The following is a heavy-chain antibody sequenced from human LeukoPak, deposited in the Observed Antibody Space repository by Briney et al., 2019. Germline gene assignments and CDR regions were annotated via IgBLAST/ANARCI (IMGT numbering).Heavy chain of an antibody. CDR2: ISYDGSNK. Sequence: GGSLRLSCAVSGFTFSSYAMHWVRQAPGKGLEWVAVISYDGSNKYYADSVKGRFTISRDNSKNTLYLQMNSLRAEDTAVYYCAREELFGESDYWGQGTLVTVSS. CDR1: GFTFSSYA. D-gene: IGHD3-10*02. J-gene: IGHJ4*02. V-gene: IGHV3-30-3*01. CDR3: AREELFGESDY.